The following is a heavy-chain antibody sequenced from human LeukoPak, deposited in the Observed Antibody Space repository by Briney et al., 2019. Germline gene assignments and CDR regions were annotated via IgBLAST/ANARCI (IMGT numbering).Heavy chain of an antibody. D-gene: IGHD3-22*01. CDR3: ARQAPHSSGWYYFDY. V-gene: IGHV1-18*01. CDR2: ISGYNGNT. CDR1: GYTFTSYA. J-gene: IGHJ4*02. Sequence: ASVKVSCKASGYTFTSYAISWVRQAPGQGPEWMGWISGYNGNTNYVQKLQGRVTMTTDTSTSTAYMELRSLRSDDTAVYYCARQAPHSSGWYYFDYWGQGTLVTVSS.